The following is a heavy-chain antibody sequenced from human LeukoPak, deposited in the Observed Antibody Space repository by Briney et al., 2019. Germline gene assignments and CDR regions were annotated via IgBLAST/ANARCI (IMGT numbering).Heavy chain of an antibody. J-gene: IGHJ4*02. Sequence: GGSLTLFCAASGLTFSIYSMQWVRQAPGKGLEWVSYISSIRNCIYNAGSVKGRFTVSRDYAKNSLYLQMNSLRAEDTAVYYCSRDPTPTYYGSGSYYDCWGQGALVTVSS. CDR1: GLTFSIYS. V-gene: IGHV3-21*01. D-gene: IGHD3-10*01. CDR2: ISSIRNCI. CDR3: SRDPTPTYYGSGSYYDC.